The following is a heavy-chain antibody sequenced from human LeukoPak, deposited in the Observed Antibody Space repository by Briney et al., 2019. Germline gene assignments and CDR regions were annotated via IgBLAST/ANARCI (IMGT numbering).Heavy chain of an antibody. J-gene: IGHJ4*02. CDR3: ARSGSGYLRYYFDY. Sequence: PSETLSLTCVVSGGSISTHYWTWIRQPPGKGLEWIGSIYSSGSTYYNPSLKSRVTISVDTSKNQFSLKLSSVTAADTAVYYCARSGSGYLRYYFDYWGQGTLVTVSS. CDR2: IYSSGST. D-gene: IGHD5-12*01. CDR1: GGSISTHY. V-gene: IGHV4-39*07.